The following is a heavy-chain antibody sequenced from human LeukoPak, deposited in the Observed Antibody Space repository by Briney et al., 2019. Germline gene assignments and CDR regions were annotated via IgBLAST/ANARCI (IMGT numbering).Heavy chain of an antibody. V-gene: IGHV1-2*02. Sequence: ASVKVSCKASGDTFTGYYMHWVRQAPGQGLEWMGWINPNSGGTNYAQKFQGRVTMTRDTSISTAYMELSRLRSDDTAVYYCAREACGGDCSELDYWGQGTLVTVSS. J-gene: IGHJ4*02. CDR2: INPNSGGT. CDR1: GDTFTGYY. D-gene: IGHD2-21*01. CDR3: AREACGGDCSELDY.